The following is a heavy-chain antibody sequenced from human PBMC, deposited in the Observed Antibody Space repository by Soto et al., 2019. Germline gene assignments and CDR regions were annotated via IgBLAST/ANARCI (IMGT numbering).Heavy chain of an antibody. CDR2: IYYSGST. CDR1: GGPISSYY. J-gene: IGHJ5*02. V-gene: IGHV4-59*01. Sequence: PSETLSLTCTVSGGPISSYYWSWIRQPPGKGLEWIGYIYYSGSTNYNPSLKSRVTISVDTSKNQYSLKLSSVTAADTAVYYCARGFYSPPWFDPWGQGTLVTVSS. D-gene: IGHD2-15*01. CDR3: ARGFYSPPWFDP.